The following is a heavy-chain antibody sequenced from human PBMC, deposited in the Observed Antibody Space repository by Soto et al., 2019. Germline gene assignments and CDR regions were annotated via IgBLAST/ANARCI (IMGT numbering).Heavy chain of an antibody. CDR2: ISYDGSNK. CDR1: GFTFSSYA. Sequence: QVQLVESGGGVVQPGRSLRLSCAASGFTFSSYAMHWVRQAPGKGLEWVAVISYDGSNKYYADSVKGRFTISRDNSKNTLNLQINSVRAEDTAVYYCARDPLWGTAMVLWYFDLWGRGTLVTVSS. V-gene: IGHV3-30-3*01. CDR3: ARDPLWGTAMVLWYFDL. J-gene: IGHJ2*01. D-gene: IGHD5-18*01.